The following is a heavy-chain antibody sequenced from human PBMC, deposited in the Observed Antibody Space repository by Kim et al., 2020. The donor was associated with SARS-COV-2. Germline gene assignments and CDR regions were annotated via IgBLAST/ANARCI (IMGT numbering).Heavy chain of an antibody. J-gene: IGHJ4*02. CDR2: IYYSGST. V-gene: IGHV4-39*07. D-gene: IGHD3-10*01. Sequence: SETLSLTCSVSGGSISSSSYYWGWIRQPPGKGLEWIGSIYYSGSTYYNPSLKSPVTISLDTSKNQFSLKLSSVTAADTAVYYCATYGSGSYYHFAYWGQGTLVTVSS. CDR1: GGSISSSSYY. CDR3: ATYGSGSYYHFAY.